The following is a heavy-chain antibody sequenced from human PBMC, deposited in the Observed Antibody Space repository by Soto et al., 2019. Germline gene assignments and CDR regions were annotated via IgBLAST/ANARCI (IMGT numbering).Heavy chain of an antibody. D-gene: IGHD4-17*01. V-gene: IGHV3-73*02. Sequence: EVQLVESGGGLVQPGGSLKLSCAASGFTFSASAIHWVRQASGKGLEWVGLIRNKAHSYETIHAASVKGRFTISRDDSKNTAYLQMNSLKTEDTAVYYCTRASGDYNVYYGLDVWGQGTTGTVSS. CDR2: IRNKAHSYET. CDR1: GFTFSASA. J-gene: IGHJ6*02. CDR3: TRASGDYNVYYGLDV.